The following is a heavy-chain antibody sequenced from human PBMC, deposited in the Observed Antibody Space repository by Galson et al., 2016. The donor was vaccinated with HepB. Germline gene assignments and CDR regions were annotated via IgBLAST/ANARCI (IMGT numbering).Heavy chain of an antibody. V-gene: IGHV4-39*02. CDR3: ARERAGKMGY. D-gene: IGHD6-13*01. J-gene: IGHJ4*02. CDR2: VYYSGST. Sequence: VYYSGSTYYNPSLKSRVTISVDTSKNQFSLRLSSVTAADTAVYYCARERAGKMGYWGQGTLVTVSS.